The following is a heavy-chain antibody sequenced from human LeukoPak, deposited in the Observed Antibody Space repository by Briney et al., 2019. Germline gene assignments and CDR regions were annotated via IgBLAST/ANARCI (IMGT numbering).Heavy chain of an antibody. CDR3: ARGRGYSAYDRAYAFDY. D-gene: IGHD5-12*01. CDR1: GLTVSSNY. J-gene: IGHJ4*02. V-gene: IGHV3-66*01. CDR2: IYSGGST. Sequence: PGGSLRLSCAASGLTVSSNYMSWVRQAPGKGLEWVSVIYSGGSTDYADSVKGRFTISRDNSKNTLYLQMNSLRAEDTAVYYCARGRGYSAYDRAYAFDYWGQGTLVTVSS.